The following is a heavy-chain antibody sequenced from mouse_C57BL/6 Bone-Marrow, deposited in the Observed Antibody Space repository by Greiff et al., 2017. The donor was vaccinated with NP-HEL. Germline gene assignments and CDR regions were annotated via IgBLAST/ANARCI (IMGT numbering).Heavy chain of an antibody. CDR1: GFAFSSYW. V-gene: IGHV1-80*01. CDR3: ERGDYGSSRFGYAMDY. J-gene: IGHJ4*01. CDR2: IYRGDGDT. D-gene: IGHD1-1*01. Sequence: VQLLQSGAELVKPGASVKISCKASGFAFSSYWMNWVKERPGKGLEWIGQIYRGDGDTKYNGKFKGRSTLTADNASSTAYMQVSSLTSEDSAVYLCERGDYGSSRFGYAMDYWGQGTSVTVSS.